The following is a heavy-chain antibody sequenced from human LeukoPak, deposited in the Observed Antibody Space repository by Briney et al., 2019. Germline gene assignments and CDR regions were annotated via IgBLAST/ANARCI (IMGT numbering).Heavy chain of an antibody. CDR3: ANRRGDWYFDL. Sequence: SETLSLTCTVSGDSINTYYWSWIRQPPGKGLEWIGYIHYSGSTNHNPSLKSRVTISLDTSKNQFSLMLSSVTAADTAVYYCANRRGDWYFDLWGRGTLVTVSS. D-gene: IGHD3-10*01. J-gene: IGHJ2*01. CDR2: IHYSGST. CDR1: GDSINTYY. V-gene: IGHV4-59*01.